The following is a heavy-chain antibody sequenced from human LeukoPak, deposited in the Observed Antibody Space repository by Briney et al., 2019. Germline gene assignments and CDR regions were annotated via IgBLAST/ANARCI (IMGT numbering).Heavy chain of an antibody. J-gene: IGHJ2*01. Sequence: GGSLRLSCAASGFTVGTKYMNWVRQAPGTGLEWVSTLYSGDDTYYADSVRGRFIVSRDSSKNTLYLHMSALGAEDTAVYYCARVGDHYHWYLDLWGRGTLVTVSS. CDR2: LYSGDDT. CDR1: GFTVGTKY. CDR3: ARVGDHYHWYLDL. V-gene: IGHV3-53*01. D-gene: IGHD3-10*01.